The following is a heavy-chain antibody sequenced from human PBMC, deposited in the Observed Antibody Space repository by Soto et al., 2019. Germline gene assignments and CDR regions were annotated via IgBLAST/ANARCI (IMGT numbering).Heavy chain of an antibody. D-gene: IGHD2-2*01. CDR2: MNPNSGNT. CDR3: ARGPAGCIDSHCYANNWFGP. V-gene: IGHV1-8*01. Sequence: QEQLVQSGTEVKKPGASVKVSCKASGYTFSSYDINWVRQATGQGLEWMGWMNPNSGNTGYAQKFQGRVTMPRTTSISTAYMELNSLRSDDTAVYYCARGPAGCIDSHCYANNWFGPWGQGTLVTVSS. CDR1: GYTFSSYD. J-gene: IGHJ5*02.